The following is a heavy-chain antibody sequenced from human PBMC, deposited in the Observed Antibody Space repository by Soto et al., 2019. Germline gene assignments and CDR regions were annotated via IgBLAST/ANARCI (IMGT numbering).Heavy chain of an antibody. CDR2: IYYSGST. Sequence: SETLSLTCTVSGGSISSGGYYWSWIRQHPGKGLEWIGYIYYSGSTYYNPSLKSRVTISVDTSKNQFSLKLSSVTAADTAVYYCASSRLGSGSYWYYFDYWGQGTLVTVSS. D-gene: IGHD1-26*01. V-gene: IGHV4-31*03. J-gene: IGHJ4*02. CDR3: ASSRLGSGSYWYYFDY. CDR1: GGSISSGGYY.